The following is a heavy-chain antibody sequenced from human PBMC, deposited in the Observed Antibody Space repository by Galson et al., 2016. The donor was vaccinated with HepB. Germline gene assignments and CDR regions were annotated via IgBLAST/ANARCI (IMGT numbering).Heavy chain of an antibody. CDR3: AREGDTAMPFDY. Sequence: SVKVSCKASGYTFSRHGISWVRQAPGQGLEWMGWIIPYNTNRNYAQKFQGRVTMTTETSTSTAYMELRSLGSDDTAVYYCAREGDTAMPFDYWGQGTLVTVSS. J-gene: IGHJ4*02. D-gene: IGHD5-18*01. V-gene: IGHV1-18*04. CDR1: GYTFSRHG. CDR2: IIPYNTNR.